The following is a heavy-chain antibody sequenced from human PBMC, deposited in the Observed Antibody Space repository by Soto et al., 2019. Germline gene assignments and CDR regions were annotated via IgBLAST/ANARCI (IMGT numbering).Heavy chain of an antibody. CDR3: ARDPFDAHDY. V-gene: IGHV5-51*01. Sequence: PXESLKISCKCSGYNFCDEWVGWVRQVPGKGLEWVGIISPGDGETAYSPSFKGQVTISADNSLKTAYLQWTSLKASDTATYYCARDPFDAHDYWGPGTRVTVSS. J-gene: IGHJ4*02. CDR2: ISPGDGET. D-gene: IGHD2-8*01. CDR1: GYNFCDEW.